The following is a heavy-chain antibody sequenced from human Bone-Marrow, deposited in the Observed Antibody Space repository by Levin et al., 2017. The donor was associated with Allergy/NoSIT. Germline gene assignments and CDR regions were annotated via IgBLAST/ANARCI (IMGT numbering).Heavy chain of an antibody. CDR2: ISSDGNNK. CDR1: GFTFSSYG. CDR3: AKDWVSFSYSYLH. D-gene: IGHD5-18*01. J-gene: IGHJ4*02. V-gene: IGHV3-30*18. Sequence: GGSLRLSCAASGFTFSSYGMHWVRQAPGKGLEWVAVISSDGNNKYYADSVKGRFTISRDNSKNMLYLQMTSLRPEDTAVFYCAKDWVSFSYSYLHWGQGTLVTVSS.